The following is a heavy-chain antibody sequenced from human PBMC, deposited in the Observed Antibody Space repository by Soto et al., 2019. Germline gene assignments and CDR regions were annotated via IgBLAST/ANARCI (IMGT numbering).Heavy chain of an antibody. J-gene: IGHJ3*02. CDR2: LHYTGRA. CDR1: GGSITSYY. Sequence: SETLSLTCTVSGGSITSYYWSWIRQPPGKGLEWIAYLHYTGRANYNPSLKSRVTTSVDTSKNQFSLELSPVTAADTAVYYCVGDGPLERGNAFHIWGQGTMVTVSS. D-gene: IGHD1-1*01. V-gene: IGHV4-59*01. CDR3: VGDGPLERGNAFHI.